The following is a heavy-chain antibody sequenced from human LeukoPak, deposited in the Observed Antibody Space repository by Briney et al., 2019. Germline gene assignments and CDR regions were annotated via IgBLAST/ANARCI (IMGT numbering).Heavy chain of an antibody. J-gene: IGHJ4*02. CDR1: GGSISSGDYY. Sequence: PSQTLSLTCTVSGGSISSGDYYWSWIRQPPGKGLEWIGYIYYSGSTYYNPSLKSRVTISIDTSKNQFSLKLSSVTAADTAVYYCARYPLGIAAAGSFDYWGQGTLVTVPS. V-gene: IGHV4-30-4*01. CDR3: ARYPLGIAAAGSFDY. D-gene: IGHD6-13*01. CDR2: IYYSGST.